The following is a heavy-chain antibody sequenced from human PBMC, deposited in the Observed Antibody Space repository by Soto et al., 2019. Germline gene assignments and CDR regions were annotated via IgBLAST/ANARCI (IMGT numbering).Heavy chain of an antibody. V-gene: IGHV4-31*03. Sequence: QVQLQESGPGLVKPSQTLSLTCTVSGGSISSGGYYWSWIRQHPGKVLEWIGYIYYSGSTYYNPSLKSRVTIAVDTSKNQSSLKLSSVTAADTAVYYCAIDRGGSSGWYGDYYYGMDVWGQGATVTVSS. J-gene: IGHJ6*02. D-gene: IGHD6-19*01. CDR1: GGSISSGGYY. CDR3: AIDRGGSSGWYGDYYYGMDV. CDR2: IYYSGST.